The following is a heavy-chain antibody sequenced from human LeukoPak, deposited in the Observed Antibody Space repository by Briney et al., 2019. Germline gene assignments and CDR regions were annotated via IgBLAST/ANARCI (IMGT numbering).Heavy chain of an antibody. D-gene: IGHD2-15*01. J-gene: IGHJ3*02. V-gene: IGHV1-18*04. CDR1: GYTFTSYG. Sequence: ASVKVSCKASGYTFTSYGISWVRQAPGQGLEWMGRISANNGDTNYAQKLRGRVTMTTDTSTSTAYMELTSLRSDDSAVYYCARCSGASCYHPFDMWGQGTMVTVSS. CDR3: ARCSGASCYHPFDM. CDR2: ISANNGDT.